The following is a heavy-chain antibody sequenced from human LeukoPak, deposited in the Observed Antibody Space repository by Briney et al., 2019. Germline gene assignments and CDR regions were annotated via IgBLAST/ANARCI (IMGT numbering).Heavy chain of an antibody. D-gene: IGHD6-19*01. CDR3: AKEGSSGFDVGWFDP. Sequence: GGSLRLSCAASGFTFSSYAMSWVRQAPGKGLEWVSAISGSGGSTYYADSVKGRFTISRDNSKSTLYLQMNSLRAEDTAVYYCAKEGSSGFDVGWFDPWGQGTLVTVSS. CDR1: GFTFSSYA. CDR2: ISGSGGST. V-gene: IGHV3-23*01. J-gene: IGHJ5*02.